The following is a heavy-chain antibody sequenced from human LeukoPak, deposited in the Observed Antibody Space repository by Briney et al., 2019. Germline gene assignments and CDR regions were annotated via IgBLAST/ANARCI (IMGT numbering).Heavy chain of an antibody. CDR2: INHSGST. V-gene: IGHV4-34*01. CDR1: GGSFSGYY. D-gene: IGHD3-10*01. J-gene: IGHJ4*02. Sequence: SETLSLTCAVYGGSFSGYYWNWIRQPPGKGLEWIGEINHSGSTNYNPSLKSRVTISVDTSKNQFSLKLSSVTAADTAVYYCARVLGGATMVRGPYPMVDYWGQGTLVTVSS. CDR3: ARVLGGATMVRGPYPMVDY.